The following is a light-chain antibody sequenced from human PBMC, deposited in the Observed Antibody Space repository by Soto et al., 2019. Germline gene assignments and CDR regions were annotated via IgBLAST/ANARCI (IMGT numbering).Light chain of an antibody. J-gene: IGKJ3*01. V-gene: IGKV3-11*01. CDR1: QSVSSS. Sequence: EIVLTQSPATLSLSPGEGATLSCRASQSVSSSLAWYQQRPGQAPRLLIYDASNRATGIPARFSGSGSGTDFTLTIRRLEPEDFAVYYCQQRTNWPRFTFGPGTKMDIK. CDR3: QQRTNWPRFT. CDR2: DAS.